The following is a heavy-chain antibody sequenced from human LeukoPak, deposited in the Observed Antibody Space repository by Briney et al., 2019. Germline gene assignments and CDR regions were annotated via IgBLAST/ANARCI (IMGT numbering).Heavy chain of an antibody. V-gene: IGHV3-48*02. CDR2: ISSFSSTI. Sequence: PGGSLRLSCAASGFPFSSYSINWVRQAPGKGLEWVSYISSFSSTIYYADSVKGRFTISRDNAKNSLYLQMNGLRDEDTAVYYCARGSYGAVDYWGQGTLVTISS. D-gene: IGHD4/OR15-4a*01. CDR1: GFPFSSYS. J-gene: IGHJ4*02. CDR3: ARGSYGAVDY.